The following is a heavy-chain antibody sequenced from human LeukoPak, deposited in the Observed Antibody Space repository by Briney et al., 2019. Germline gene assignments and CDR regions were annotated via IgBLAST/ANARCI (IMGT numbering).Heavy chain of an antibody. Sequence: SETLSLTCTVSGGSISSSSYYWGWIRQPPGKGLEWIGSIYYSGTTYYNPSLKSRVTISVDTSKNQFSLKLSSVTAADTAVYYCARVRGSDYCSSTSCQYYYYIDVWGKGTTVTVSS. CDR2: IYYSGTT. V-gene: IGHV4-39*07. CDR1: GGSISSSSYY. J-gene: IGHJ6*03. D-gene: IGHD2-2*01. CDR3: ARVRGSDYCSSTSCQYYYYIDV.